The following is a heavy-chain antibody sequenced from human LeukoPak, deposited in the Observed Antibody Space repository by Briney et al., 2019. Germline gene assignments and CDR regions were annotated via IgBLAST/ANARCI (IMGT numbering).Heavy chain of an antibody. CDR2: VWYDGSNK. J-gene: IGHJ4*02. Sequence: GWSLRLSCAASGFTFSSHGMHWVRQAPGKGLEWVAVVWYDGSNKYYADSVKGRFTISRDNSKNTLYLQMNSLRAEDTAVYYCARPLLGYCSGGSCYDYWGQGTLVTVSS. D-gene: IGHD2-15*01. CDR1: GFTFSSHG. CDR3: ARPLLGYCSGGSCYDY. V-gene: IGHV3-33*01.